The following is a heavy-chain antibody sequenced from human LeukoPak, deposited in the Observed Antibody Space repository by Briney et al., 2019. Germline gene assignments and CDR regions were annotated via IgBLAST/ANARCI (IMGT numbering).Heavy chain of an antibody. CDR2: ITGTGDRT. CDR1: GFTFSSYA. Sequence: GGSLRLSCAASGFTFSSYALNWVRQAPGEGLEWVSSITGTGDRTFYADSVKGRFAISRDNAKNTLYLQMNSLRGEDTAAYYCARDQAGAFDIWGQGTMVTVSS. CDR3: ARDQAGAFDI. J-gene: IGHJ3*02. V-gene: IGHV3-23*01. D-gene: IGHD3-10*01.